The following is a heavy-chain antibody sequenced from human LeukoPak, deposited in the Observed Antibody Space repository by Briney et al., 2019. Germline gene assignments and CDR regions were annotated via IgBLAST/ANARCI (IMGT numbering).Heavy chain of an antibody. CDR2: INAGNGNT. CDR3: ARAFSSSGYAMYYFDY. D-gene: IGHD3-22*01. V-gene: IGHV1-3*01. Sequence: GASVKVSCKASGYTFANYAIHWVRQAPGQRLEWMGWINAGNGNTKYSQKFQGRVTITADESTSTAYMELSSLRSEDTAVYYCARAFSSSGYAMYYFDYWGQGTLVTVSS. J-gene: IGHJ4*02. CDR1: GYTFANYA.